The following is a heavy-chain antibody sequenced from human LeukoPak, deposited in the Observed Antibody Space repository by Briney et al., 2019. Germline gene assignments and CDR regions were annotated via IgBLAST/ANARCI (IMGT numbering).Heavy chain of an antibody. CDR1: GFTFSSYA. D-gene: IGHD2-2*02. Sequence: GGSLRLSCAASGFTFSSYAMHWVRQAPGKGLERVAVISYDGSNKYYADSVKGRFTISRDNSKNTLYLKMNSLRAEDTAVYYCARGDGYCSSTSCYTIFDYWGQGTLVTVSS. CDR3: ARGDGYCSSTSCYTIFDY. V-gene: IGHV3-30*01. J-gene: IGHJ4*02. CDR2: ISYDGSNK.